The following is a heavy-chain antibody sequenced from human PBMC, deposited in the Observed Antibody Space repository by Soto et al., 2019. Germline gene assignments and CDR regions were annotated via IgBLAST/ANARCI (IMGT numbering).Heavy chain of an antibody. V-gene: IGHV3-23*01. CDR1: GFTFSSYA. CDR2: ISGSGGST. Sequence: EVQLLESGGGLVQPGGSLRVSCAASGFTFSSYAMSWVRQAPGKGLEWVSAISGSGGSTYYADSVKGRFTISRDNSKNTLYLQMNSLRAEDTAVYYCARDMYSSSWYFYYYSMDVGGQGTTVTVSS. J-gene: IGHJ6*02. D-gene: IGHD6-13*01. CDR3: ARDMYSSSWYFYYYSMDV.